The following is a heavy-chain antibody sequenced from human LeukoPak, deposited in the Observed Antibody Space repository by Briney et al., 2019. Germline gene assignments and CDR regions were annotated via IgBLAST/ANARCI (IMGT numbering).Heavy chain of an antibody. V-gene: IGHV1-69*02. Sequence: SVKVSCKASGGTFSSYTISWVRQAPGQGLEWKGRIIPILGIANYAQKFQGRVTITADKSTSTAYMELSSLRSEDTAVYYCARVRGIFGVVITSYNWFDPWGQGTLVTVSS. D-gene: IGHD3-3*01. CDR2: IIPILGIA. CDR1: GGTFSSYT. J-gene: IGHJ5*02. CDR3: ARVRGIFGVVITSYNWFDP.